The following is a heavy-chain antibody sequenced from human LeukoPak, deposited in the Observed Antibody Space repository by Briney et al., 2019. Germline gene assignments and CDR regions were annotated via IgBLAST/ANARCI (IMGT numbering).Heavy chain of an antibody. Sequence: SETLSLTCAVYGGSFSGYYWSWIRQPPGKGLEWIGEINHSGSTNYNPSLKSRVTISVDTSKNQFSLKLSSVTAADTAVYYCAIGVAAPPPYFDYWGQGTLVTVSS. CDR3: AIGVAAPPPYFDY. CDR1: GGSFSGYY. V-gene: IGHV4-34*01. D-gene: IGHD6-13*01. J-gene: IGHJ4*02. CDR2: INHSGST.